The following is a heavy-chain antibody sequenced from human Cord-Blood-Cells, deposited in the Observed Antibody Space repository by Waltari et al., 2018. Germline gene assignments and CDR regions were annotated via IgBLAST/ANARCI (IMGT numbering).Heavy chain of an antibody. J-gene: IGHJ4*02. CDR1: GFTFSSYE. CDR3: ARDDPGRGFDY. D-gene: IGHD3-10*01. CDR2: ISSSGSTI. Sequence: EVQLVESGGGLVQPGGSLRLSCAASGFTFSSYEMNWVRQAPGKGLEWVSYISSSGSTIYYADSVKGRFTISRDNTKNSLYLQMNSLRAEDTAVYYCARDDPGRGFDYWGQGTLVTVSS. V-gene: IGHV3-48*03.